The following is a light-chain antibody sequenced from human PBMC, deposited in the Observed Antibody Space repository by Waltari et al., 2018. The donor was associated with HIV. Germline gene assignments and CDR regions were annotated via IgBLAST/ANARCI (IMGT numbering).Light chain of an antibody. CDR3: MQALQTPLIT. Sequence: DIVMTQSPLSLPVTPGAPASISCTSRQSLLNSTGFNYLDWYLQKPGQSPRLLIYLGSTRAPGVPDRFSGSGSGTDFTLKISRVEAEDVGVYYCMQALQTPLITFGQGTRLEIK. J-gene: IGKJ5*01. CDR2: LGS. V-gene: IGKV2-28*01. CDR1: QSLLNSTGFNY.